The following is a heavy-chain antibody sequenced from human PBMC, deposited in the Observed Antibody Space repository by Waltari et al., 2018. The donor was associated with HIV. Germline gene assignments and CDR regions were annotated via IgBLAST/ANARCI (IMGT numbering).Heavy chain of an antibody. D-gene: IGHD6-13*01. V-gene: IGHV1-18*01. CDR3: ARGPTGGIAAAGTWFDP. J-gene: IGHJ5*02. Sequence: QVQLVQSGADVKKPGASVKVSCKPYGYTFTSYGVRWVRQAPAQGLEWMGWISAYNCNTNYAQKLQGRVTITTDTSTSTAYMELRSLRSDDTAVYYCARGPTGGIAAAGTWFDPWGQGTLVTVSS. CDR1: GYTFTSYG. CDR2: ISAYNCNT.